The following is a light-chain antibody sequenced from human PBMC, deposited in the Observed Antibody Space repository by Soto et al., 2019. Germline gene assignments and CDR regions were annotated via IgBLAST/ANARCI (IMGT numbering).Light chain of an antibody. CDR1: SSDIGGCYY. CDR2: QVT. V-gene: IGLV2-14*01. J-gene: IGLJ1*01. CDR3: TSYSSSDIFYV. Sequence: QSVLTQPACVSVSPGQSITISCTGTSSDIGGCYYVSWYQHHPGKAPKLLIYQVTNRPSRVSNRFSGSKSGNTASLTISGLQADDEADYYCTSYSSSDIFYVFGTGTKVTVL.